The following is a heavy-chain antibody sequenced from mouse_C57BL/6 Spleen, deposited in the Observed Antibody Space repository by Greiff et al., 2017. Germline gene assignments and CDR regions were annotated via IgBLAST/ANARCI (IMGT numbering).Heavy chain of an antibody. CDR2: INPNNGGT. CDR1: GYTFTDYN. D-gene: IGHD3-2*02. CDR3: ARSGADWYCDV. V-gene: IGHV1-18*01. Sequence: VQLQQSGPELVKPGASVKIPCKASGYTFTDYNMDWVKQSHGKSLEWIGDINPNNGGTIYTQKFKGKATLTGDKSSSTAYMELRSLTAEDTAVYYCARSGADWYCDVWGTGTTVTVSS. J-gene: IGHJ1*03.